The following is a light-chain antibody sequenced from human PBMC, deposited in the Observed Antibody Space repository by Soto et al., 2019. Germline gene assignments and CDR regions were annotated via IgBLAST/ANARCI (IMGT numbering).Light chain of an antibody. J-gene: IGKJ1*01. CDR3: QQSYITPWT. CDR2: AAS. Sequence: DIQMTQSPSSLSASVGDRVTITCRASQSITNYLNWYQQKPGKAPNLLIYAASSLQSGVPSRFSGSGSGTDFTLTISSLQPEDFETYYCQQSYITPWTFGQGTKVDIK. CDR1: QSITNY. V-gene: IGKV1-39*01.